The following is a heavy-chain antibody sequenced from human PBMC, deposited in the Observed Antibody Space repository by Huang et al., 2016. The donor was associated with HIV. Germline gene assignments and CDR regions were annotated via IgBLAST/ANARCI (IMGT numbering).Heavy chain of an antibody. V-gene: IGHV2-5*01. CDR3: AHSTDASAATFYFDF. J-gene: IGHJ4*02. CDR2: IYSNGDG. Sequence: QITLRESGPALVKPIQTLTLTCTFSGFSLTTTGVGVGWIRQPPGQALEWLAFIYSNGDGRYSPSLSSRLTITKDTSKNQVVLTMTNMDPVDTATYYCAHSTDASAATFYFDFWGQGTLVAVSS. D-gene: IGHD6-25*01. CDR1: GFSLTTTGVG.